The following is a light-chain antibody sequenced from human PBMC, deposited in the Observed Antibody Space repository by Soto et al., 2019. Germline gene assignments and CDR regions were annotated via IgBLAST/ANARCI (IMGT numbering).Light chain of an antibody. CDR1: SSNIGAGYD. Sequence: QSVRTQPPSVSGAPGQRVTISCTGSSSNIGAGYDVHWYQQLPGTAPKVLIYGDTNRPSGVPDRFSGSKSGTSASLAITGLRAEDEAHYYCQSYDSSLTGRVVFGGGTKLTVL. J-gene: IGLJ3*02. V-gene: IGLV1-40*01. CDR3: QSYDSSLTGRVV. CDR2: GDT.